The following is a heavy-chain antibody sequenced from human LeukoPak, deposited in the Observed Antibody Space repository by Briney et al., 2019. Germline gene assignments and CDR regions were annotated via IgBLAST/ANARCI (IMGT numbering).Heavy chain of an antibody. CDR2: MNQNGDQT. Sequence: PGGSLRLSCAGSGFTFSDSWMNWVRQAPGKGLEWVATMNQNGDQTNYADSVRGRFTISRDNANNSLYLQMNSLRAEDTAVYYCARDVRYWGQGTLVTVSS. CDR3: ARDVRY. CDR1: GFTFSDSW. V-gene: IGHV3-7*04. J-gene: IGHJ4*02.